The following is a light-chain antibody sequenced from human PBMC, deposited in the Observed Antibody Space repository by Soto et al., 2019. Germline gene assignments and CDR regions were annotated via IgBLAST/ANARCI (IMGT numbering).Light chain of an antibody. CDR3: QQRGNWSPLT. CDR2: DAF. J-gene: IGKJ4*01. CDR1: QSVNRY. Sequence: EIVLTQSPATLSLSPGERATLSCRASQSVNRYLAWYQHRPGQAPRLLIYDAFNRATGVPARFSGSGSGTDFTLNISSLEPEDFAVYYCQQRGNWSPLTFGGGTKVDIK. V-gene: IGKV3-11*01.